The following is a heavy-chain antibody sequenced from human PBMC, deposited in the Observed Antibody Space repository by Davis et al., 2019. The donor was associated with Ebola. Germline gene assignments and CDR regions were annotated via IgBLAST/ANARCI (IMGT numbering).Heavy chain of an antibody. CDR3: ARGGYCSSTSCYTIQGYYYYGMDV. CDR2: ISAYNGNT. J-gene: IGHJ6*02. D-gene: IGHD2-2*02. V-gene: IGHV1-18*01. Sequence: AASVKVSCKASGYTFTSYGISWVRQAPGQGLEWMGWISAYNGNTNYAQKLQGRVTMTTDTSTSTAYMGLRSLRSDDTAVYYCARGGYCSSTSCYTIQGYYYYGMDVWGQGTTVTVSS. CDR1: GYTFTSYG.